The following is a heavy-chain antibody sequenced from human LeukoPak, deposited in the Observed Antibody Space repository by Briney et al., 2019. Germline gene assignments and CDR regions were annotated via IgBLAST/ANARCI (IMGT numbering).Heavy chain of an antibody. J-gene: IGHJ5*02. CDR1: GGTFSSHA. D-gene: IGHD1-14*01. CDR2: IIPILGIA. CDR3: AEGYNGNCFDP. Sequence: SVKVSCKASGGTFSSHAISWVRQAPGQGLEWMGRIIPILGIANYAQKFQGRVTITADKSTSTAYMELSSLRSEDTAVYYCAEGYNGNCFDPWGQGTLVTVSS. V-gene: IGHV1-69*04.